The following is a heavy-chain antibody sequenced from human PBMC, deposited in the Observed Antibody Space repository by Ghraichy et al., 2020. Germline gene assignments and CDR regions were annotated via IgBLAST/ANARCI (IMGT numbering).Heavy chain of an antibody. CDR2: FDPEDGET. D-gene: IGHD3-22*01. Sequence: ASVKVSCKVSGYTLTELSMHWVRQAPGKGLEWMGGFDPEDGETIYAQKFQGRVTMTEDTSTDTAYMELSSLRSEDTAVYYCATDRRTYYDSSGWYFDLWGRGTLVTVSS. V-gene: IGHV1-24*01. CDR3: ATDRRTYYDSSGWYFDL. J-gene: IGHJ2*01. CDR1: GYTLTELS.